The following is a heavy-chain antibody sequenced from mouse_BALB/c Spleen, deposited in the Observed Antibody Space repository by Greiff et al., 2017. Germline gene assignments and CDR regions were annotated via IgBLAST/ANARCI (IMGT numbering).Heavy chain of an antibody. V-gene: IGHV1S81*02. CDR1: GYTFTSYY. J-gene: IGHJ1*01. D-gene: IGHD4-1*01. CDR2: INPRNGGT. Sequence: QVQLQQPGAELVKPGASVKLSCKASGYTFTSYYMYWVKQRPGQGLEWIGGINPRNGGTNFNEKFKSKATLTVDKSSSTAYMQLSSLTSEDSAVYYCTRGELTGTGYFDVWGAGTTVTVSS. CDR3: TRGELTGTGYFDV.